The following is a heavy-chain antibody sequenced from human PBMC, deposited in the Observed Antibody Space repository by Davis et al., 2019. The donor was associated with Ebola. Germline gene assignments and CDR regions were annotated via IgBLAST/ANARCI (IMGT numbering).Heavy chain of an antibody. V-gene: IGHV6-1*01. J-gene: IGHJ6*04. CDR2: TYYSSKWYN. Sequence: PSETLSLTCALSGDSVAGGSGGWNWIRQSPSRGPEWLGRTYYSSKWYNDYAAYVKSRINISPDTAKNQFSLQLNSVTPEDTALYYCARGWLRGGLDVWGEGTTVTVSS. CDR3: ARGWLRGGLDV. D-gene: IGHD5-18*01. CDR1: GDSVAGGSGG.